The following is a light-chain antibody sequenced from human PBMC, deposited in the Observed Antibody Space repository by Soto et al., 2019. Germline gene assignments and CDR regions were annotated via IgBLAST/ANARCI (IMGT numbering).Light chain of an antibody. CDR3: SSYTRSSTHV. Sequence: QSALTQPASVSGSPGQSITISCTGTSSDVGGYNFVSWYQQHPGKAPKVMIYEVSNRPSGVSNRFSGSKSGNTASLTISGLQAEDEADYYCSSYTRSSTHVFGTGTKVTVL. CDR1: SSDVGGYNF. J-gene: IGLJ1*01. CDR2: EVS. V-gene: IGLV2-14*01.